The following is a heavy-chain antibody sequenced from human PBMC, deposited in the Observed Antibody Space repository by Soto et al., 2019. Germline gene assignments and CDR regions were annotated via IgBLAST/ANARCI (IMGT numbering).Heavy chain of an antibody. CDR3: TRGSYNDY. D-gene: IGHD5-18*01. Sequence: QVQLVQSGAEVKKPGASVKVSCKASGYTFTSHFMHWVRQAPGQGLEWMGIINLSVGSTSHARKFQGRVTMTRDTSTSTVYMELSSLGSEDTAVYFCTRGSYNDYWGQGTLVTVSS. J-gene: IGHJ4*02. V-gene: IGHV1-46*03. CDR2: INLSVGST. CDR1: GYTFTSHF.